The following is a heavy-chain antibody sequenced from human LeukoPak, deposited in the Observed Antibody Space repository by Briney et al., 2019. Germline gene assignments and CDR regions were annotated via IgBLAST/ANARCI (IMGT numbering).Heavy chain of an antibody. J-gene: IGHJ4*02. CDR3: AKGHCGGDCYPYYFDF. CDR1: GFIFSTYG. V-gene: IGHV3-30*18. Sequence: GRSLRLSCAASGFIFSTYGMHWVRQAPGKGLEWVALILYDGSNTYHADSVKGRFTISRDNSKNTLYLQMNSLTAEDTAVYYCAKGHCGGDCYPYYFDFWGQGTLVTVSS. D-gene: IGHD2-21*02. CDR2: ILYDGSNT.